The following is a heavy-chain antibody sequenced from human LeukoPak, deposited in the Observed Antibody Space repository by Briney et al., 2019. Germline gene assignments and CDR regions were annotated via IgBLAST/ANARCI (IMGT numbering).Heavy chain of an antibody. CDR1: GFTFSSYA. D-gene: IGHD1-14*01. CDR3: ATYNNGLHFFDY. CDR2: LIYSHGAT. Sequence: GGSLRLSCAASGFTFSSYAMSWVRQAPGKGLEWVSLIYSHGATDYADSVKGRFTISRDTSKNTLYLQMNSLRAEDTAVYFCATYNNGLHFFDYWGQGTLVTVSS. J-gene: IGHJ4*02. V-gene: IGHV3-23*01.